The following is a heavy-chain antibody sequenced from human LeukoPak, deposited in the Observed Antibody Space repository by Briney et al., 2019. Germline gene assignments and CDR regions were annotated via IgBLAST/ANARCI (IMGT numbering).Heavy chain of an antibody. J-gene: IGHJ3*02. V-gene: IGHV3-48*03. D-gene: IGHD3-22*01. CDR2: ISSSGSTI. Sequence: GGSLRLFCAASGFTLRSYEMNWVRQAPGKGLEGVSYISSSGSTIYYADSVKGRFTISRRNAKNSLYLQMNSLRAEDTAVYYCASGRNYYDSSAAAFDIWGQRTMVTVSS. CDR1: GFTLRSYE. CDR3: ASGRNYYDSSAAAFDI.